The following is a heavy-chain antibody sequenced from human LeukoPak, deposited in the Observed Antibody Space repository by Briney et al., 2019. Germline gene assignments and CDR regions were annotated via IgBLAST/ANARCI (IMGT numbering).Heavy chain of an antibody. CDR2: ISAYNGNT. Sequence: GASVKVSCKASGYTFTSYGISWVRQAPGQGLEWMGWISAYNGNTNYAQKLQGRVTMTTDTSTSTAYMELRSLRSDDTAVYYCARPLSGSYYYYYHGMDVWGQGTTVTVSS. CDR3: ARPLSGSYYYYYHGMDV. D-gene: IGHD1-26*01. V-gene: IGHV1-18*01. CDR1: GYTFTSYG. J-gene: IGHJ6*02.